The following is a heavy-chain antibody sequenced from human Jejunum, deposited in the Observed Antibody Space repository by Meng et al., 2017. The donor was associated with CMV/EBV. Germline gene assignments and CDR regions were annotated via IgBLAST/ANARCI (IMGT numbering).Heavy chain of an antibody. V-gene: IGHV4-30-4*01. J-gene: IGHJ2*01. Sequence: SGGSISSGDYFWSWIRQSPGAGLEWIGCIYSSGNTYYTPSLKSRLIISIDTSQTQFSLKLNSLTAADTAVYYCARGGSSGWYDWYFDLWGLGTLVTVSS. D-gene: IGHD6-19*01. CDR2: IYSSGNT. CDR1: GGSISSGDYF. CDR3: ARGGSSGWYDWYFDL.